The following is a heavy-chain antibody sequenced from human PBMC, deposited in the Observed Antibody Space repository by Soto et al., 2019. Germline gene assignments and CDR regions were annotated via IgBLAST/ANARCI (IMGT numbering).Heavy chain of an antibody. D-gene: IGHD2-2*01. J-gene: IGHJ6*03. V-gene: IGHV3-7*01. CDR2: IKQDGSEK. Sequence: GGSLRLSCAASGFTFSSYWMSWVRQAPGKGLEWVANIKQDGSEKYYVDSVKGRFTISRDNAKNSLYLQMNSLRAEDTAVYYCARGGTGYCSSTSCYPNDYYYYYMDVWGKGTTVTVSS. CDR3: ARGGTGYCSSTSCYPNDYYYYYMDV. CDR1: GFTFSSYW.